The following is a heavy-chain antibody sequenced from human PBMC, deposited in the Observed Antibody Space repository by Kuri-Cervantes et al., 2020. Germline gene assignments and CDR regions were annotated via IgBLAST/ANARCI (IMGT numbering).Heavy chain of an antibody. J-gene: IGHJ4*02. D-gene: IGHD3-22*01. CDR3: ASSLVPLTGLGRSVFITTYFDY. CDR1: GGTFSSYA. CDR2: IIPIFGTA. V-gene: IGHV1-69*05. Sequence: SVKVSCKASGGTFSSYAISWVRQAPGQGLEWMGGIIPIFGTANYAQKFQGRVTITTDESTITAYMELSSLRSEDTAVYYCASSLVPLTGLGRSVFITTYFDYWGQGTLVTVSS.